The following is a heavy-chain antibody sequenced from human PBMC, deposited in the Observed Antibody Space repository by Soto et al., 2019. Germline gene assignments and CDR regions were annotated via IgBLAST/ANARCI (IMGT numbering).Heavy chain of an antibody. Sequence: QITLKESGPTLVKPTQTLTLTCTFSGFSLSTRGVGVGWIRQPPGKALEWLALVYWDDDIWYSPSLKTKLTSTNDTSKTQVVLTMTNMDPVDTATYYGAHRPYGYKYYFDYWGQGTLVTVSS. CDR2: VYWDDDI. V-gene: IGHV2-5*02. D-gene: IGHD5-18*01. CDR1: GFSLSTRGVG. CDR3: AHRPYGYKYYFDY. J-gene: IGHJ4*02.